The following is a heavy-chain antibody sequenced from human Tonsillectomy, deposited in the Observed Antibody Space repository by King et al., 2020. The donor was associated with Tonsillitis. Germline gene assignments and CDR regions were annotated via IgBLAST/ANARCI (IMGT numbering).Heavy chain of an antibody. CDR1: GYSFSTYW. V-gene: IGHV5-51*01. CDR2: IYPGDSDT. J-gene: IGHJ4*02. D-gene: IGHD5-18*01. CDR3: ATPGDFSGNRGVDY. Sequence: VQLVQSGAEVKKPGESLKISCQGSGYSFSTYWIGWVRQMPGKGLEWMGIIYPGDSDTKYSPSFQGQVTISVDKSISTAYLQWSSLKASDTAIYYCATPGDFSGNRGVDYWGQGTLVTVSS.